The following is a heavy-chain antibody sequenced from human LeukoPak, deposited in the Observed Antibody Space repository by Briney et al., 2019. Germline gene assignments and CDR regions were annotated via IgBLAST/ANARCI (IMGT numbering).Heavy chain of an antibody. D-gene: IGHD6-13*01. V-gene: IGHV3-30*18. J-gene: IGHJ4*02. CDR2: ISYDGSNK. Sequence: GGSLRLSCAASGFTFSSYGMHWVRQAPGKGLEWVAVISYDGSNKYYADSVEGRFTTYRDNSKNTLYLQMNSLRAEDTAVYYCAKDLSSSWYFDYWGQGTLVPVSS. CDR3: AKDLSSSWYFDY. CDR1: GFTFSSYG.